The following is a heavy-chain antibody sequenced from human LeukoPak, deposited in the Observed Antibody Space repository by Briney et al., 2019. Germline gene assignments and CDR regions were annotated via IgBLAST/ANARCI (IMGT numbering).Heavy chain of an antibody. CDR3: ARAGSYGVVAGGDY. D-gene: IGHD2-15*01. V-gene: IGHV1-18*01. CDR1: GYTFNSYG. J-gene: IGHJ4*02. CDR2: ISAYNGNT. Sequence: ASVKVSCKASGYTFNSYGITWVRQAPGQGLKWMGWISAYNGNTKYAQKFQGRVTMTTDTSTSTAYMELRSLTSDDTAVYYCARAGSYGVVAGGDYWGQGTLVTVSS.